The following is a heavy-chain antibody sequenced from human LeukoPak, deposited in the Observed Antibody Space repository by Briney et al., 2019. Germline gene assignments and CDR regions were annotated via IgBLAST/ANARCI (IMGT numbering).Heavy chain of an antibody. CDR1: GFTFSSYA. Sequence: GGSLRLSCAASGFTFSSYAMSWVRQAPGKGLEWVSAISGNGVSTYYADSVKGRFTISRDNSKNTLSLQMNSLRAEDTAVYYCAKDGSSTPYYFDYWGQGTLVTVSS. J-gene: IGHJ4*02. CDR2: ISGNGVST. CDR3: AKDGSSTPYYFDY. D-gene: IGHD2-2*01. V-gene: IGHV3-23*01.